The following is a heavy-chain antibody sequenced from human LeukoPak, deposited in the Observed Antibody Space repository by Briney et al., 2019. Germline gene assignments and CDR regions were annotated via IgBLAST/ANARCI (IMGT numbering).Heavy chain of an antibody. V-gene: IGHV3-7*03. Sequence: QPGGSLRLSCAASGFTFSSYWMSWVRQAPGKGLEWAANIKQDGSEKYYVDSVKGRFTISRDNAKNSLYLQMNSLRAEDTAVYYCARARDYYGSGRPYGMDVWGKGTTVTVSS. CDR1: GFTFSSYW. J-gene: IGHJ6*04. D-gene: IGHD3-10*01. CDR3: ARARDYYGSGRPYGMDV. CDR2: IKQDGSEK.